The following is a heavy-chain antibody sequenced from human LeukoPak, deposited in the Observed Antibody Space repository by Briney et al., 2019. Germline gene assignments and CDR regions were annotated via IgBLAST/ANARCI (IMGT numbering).Heavy chain of an antibody. CDR1: GFTVSSNF. V-gene: IGHV3-53*01. D-gene: IGHD6-13*01. CDR3: ARDVGGIFDS. CDR2: IYSGGDT. Sequence: GGSLRLSCAASGFTVSSNFMTWVRQAPGKGLEWVSIIYSGGDTYYADSVKGRFTISRDNSKNTLYLQMNSLRAEDTAVYYCARDVGGIFDSWGQGTLVTVSS. J-gene: IGHJ4*02.